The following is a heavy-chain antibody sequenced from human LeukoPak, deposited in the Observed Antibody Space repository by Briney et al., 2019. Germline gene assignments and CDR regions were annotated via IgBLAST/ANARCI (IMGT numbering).Heavy chain of an antibody. CDR3: ARDPAKFWSGHDY. Sequence: GRSLRLSCTASGFTFSSYGMHWVRQAPGKGLEWVAVISYDGSNKYYADSVKGRFTISRDNSKNTLYVQMNSLRAEDTAVYYCARDPAKFWSGHDYWGQGTLVTVSS. V-gene: IGHV3-30*03. D-gene: IGHD3-3*01. CDR1: GFTFSSYG. CDR2: ISYDGSNK. J-gene: IGHJ4*02.